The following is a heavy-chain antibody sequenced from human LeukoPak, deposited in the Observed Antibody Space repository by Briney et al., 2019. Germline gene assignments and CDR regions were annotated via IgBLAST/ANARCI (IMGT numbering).Heavy chain of an antibody. CDR1: GLTFNNYA. Sequence: GGSLRLSCAASGLTFNNYAISCVCQAPGKGQEWVSAICISGGSTYYADSAKGRFTISRENSKDTLYLQMNILRAGDTAAYYCAKWPPYGGNPGYWGQGTLVTVSS. CDR3: AKWPPYGGNPGY. J-gene: IGHJ4*02. D-gene: IGHD4-23*01. CDR2: ICISGGST. V-gene: IGHV3-23*01.